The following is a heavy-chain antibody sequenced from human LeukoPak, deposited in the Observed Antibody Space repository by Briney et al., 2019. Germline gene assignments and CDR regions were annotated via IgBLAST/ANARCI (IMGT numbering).Heavy chain of an antibody. D-gene: IGHD2-21*02. CDR2: LYHPDTT. V-gene: IGHV4-38-2*01. CDR3: ARVTAREAYYFDY. J-gene: IGHJ4*02. CDR1: GYPISNAYY. Sequence: SETLSLTCAVSGYPISNAYYWVWIRQPPGQGLEWIGSLYHPDTTYYNPSLKSRVSMSVDTSRNQFSLKLSSVTAADTAVYYCARVTAREAYYFDYWGQGTLVTVSS.